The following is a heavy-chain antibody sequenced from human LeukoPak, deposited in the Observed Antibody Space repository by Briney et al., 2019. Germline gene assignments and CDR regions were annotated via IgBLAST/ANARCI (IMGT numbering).Heavy chain of an antibody. Sequence: GGSLRLSCAASGFTFSKHNMNWVRQAPGKGLEWVSVIYSGGSTYYADSVKGRFTISRDNSKNTLYLQMNSLRAEDTAVYYCARGSERDWGQGTLVTVSS. CDR2: IYSGGST. V-gene: IGHV3-66*01. D-gene: IGHD5-24*01. CDR3: ARGSERD. J-gene: IGHJ4*02. CDR1: GFTFSKHN.